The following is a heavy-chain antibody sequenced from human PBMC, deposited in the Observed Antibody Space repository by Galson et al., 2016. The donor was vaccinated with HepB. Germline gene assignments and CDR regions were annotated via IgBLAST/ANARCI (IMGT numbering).Heavy chain of an antibody. Sequence: SLRLSCAASGFTFDDYAMHWVRQAPGKGLEWVSFISWNTGDIGYAGSVKGRFTVSRDNAKNSLYLQMNSLRDEDTALYYCAKDRSGGGHDGFDNWGQGTLVTVSS. J-gene: IGHJ4*02. CDR3: AKDRSGGGHDGFDN. CDR1: GFTFDDYA. D-gene: IGHD2-15*01. CDR2: ISWNTGDI. V-gene: IGHV3-9*01.